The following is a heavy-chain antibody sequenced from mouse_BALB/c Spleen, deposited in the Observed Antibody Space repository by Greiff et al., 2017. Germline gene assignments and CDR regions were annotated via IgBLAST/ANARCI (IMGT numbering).Heavy chain of an antibody. CDR2: IRLKSNNYAT. CDR1: GFTFSNYW. J-gene: IGHJ4*01. V-gene: IGHV6-6*02. CDR3: TRHGYYAMDY. Sequence: EGKLQESGGGLVQPGGSMKLSCVASGFTFSNYWMNWVRQSPEKGLEWVAEIRLKSNNYATHYAESVKGRFTISRDDSKSSVYLQMNNLRAEDTGIYYCTRHGYYAMDYWGQGTSVTVSS.